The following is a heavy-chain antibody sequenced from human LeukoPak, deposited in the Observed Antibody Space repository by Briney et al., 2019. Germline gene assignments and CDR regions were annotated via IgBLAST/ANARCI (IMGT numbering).Heavy chain of an antibody. CDR1: GFTFSFYC. J-gene: IGHJ4*02. V-gene: IGHV3-74*01. Sequence: QAGGSLRLSCAASGFTFSFYCMHWVRQAPGKGPMWVSRICPDGTGISYADSVKARFTTSRDNAKNTVYLQMNSLREEDTAVYYCVRDFRSADYWGQGTLVTVSS. CDR2: ICPDGTGI. CDR3: VRDFRSADY.